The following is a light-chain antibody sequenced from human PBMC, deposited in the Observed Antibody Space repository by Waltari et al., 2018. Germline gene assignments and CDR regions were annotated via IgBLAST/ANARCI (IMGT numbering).Light chain of an antibody. CDR2: DFT. J-gene: IGLJ2*01. CDR1: SSDVGYYKY. CDR3: CSYAGSYILV. V-gene: IGLV2-11*01. Sequence: QSALTQPRSVSGSPGQSVTISCTGTSSDVGYYKYVPWYQQYPGKAPKLIIYDFTERPSGVPDRFSGSKSGNTASLTISGLQAEDDADYFCCSYAGSYILVFGGGTKLTVL.